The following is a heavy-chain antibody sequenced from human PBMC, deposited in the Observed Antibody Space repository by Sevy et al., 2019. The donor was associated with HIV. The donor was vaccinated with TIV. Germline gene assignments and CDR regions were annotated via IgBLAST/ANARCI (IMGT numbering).Heavy chain of an antibody. D-gene: IGHD3-22*01. Sequence: RGSLRLSCKASGFTFSTYSMHWVRQAPGKGLEWVSSISRTSTTTYYADSAKGRFTISRDNAKNSLYLQMNSLRDEDTALYYCARESYYYDSREENWFDPWGQGTLVIVSS. J-gene: IGHJ5*02. CDR2: ISRTSTTT. CDR3: ARESYYYDSREENWFDP. CDR1: GFTFSTYS. V-gene: IGHV3-48*02.